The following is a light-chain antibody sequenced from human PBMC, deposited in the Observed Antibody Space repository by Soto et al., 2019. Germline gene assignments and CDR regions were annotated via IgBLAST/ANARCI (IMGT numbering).Light chain of an antibody. CDR3: SSYAGSNNLV. Sequence: QSVLTQPPSASGSPGQSVTISCTGTSNDVGGYNYVSWYQQHPGKAPKLMIYEVSKRPSGVPDRFSGSKSGNTASLTVSGLQAEDEAEYYCSSYAGSNNLVFGGGTQLTVL. J-gene: IGLJ2*01. CDR2: EVS. CDR1: SNDVGGYNY. V-gene: IGLV2-8*01.